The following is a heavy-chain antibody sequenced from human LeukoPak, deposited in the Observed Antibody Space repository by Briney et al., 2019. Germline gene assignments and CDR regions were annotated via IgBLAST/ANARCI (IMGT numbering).Heavy chain of an antibody. CDR1: GGSVSSTEFY. CDR3: ARLSKGRYFDYILDY. V-gene: IGHV4-39*01. Sequence: SDTLSLTRTVSGGSVSSTEFYWGWIRQPPGKGLQWIGNIYYTGSTYYNPSLNSRVTMSVDTSQNQFSLEMTSVTAADTAVYYCARLSKGRYFDYILDYGGQGTLVTVSS. J-gene: IGHJ4*02. CDR2: IYYTGST. D-gene: IGHD3-9*01.